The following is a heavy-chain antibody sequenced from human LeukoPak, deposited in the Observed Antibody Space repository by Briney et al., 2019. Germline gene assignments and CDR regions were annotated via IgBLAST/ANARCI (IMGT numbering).Heavy chain of an antibody. CDR1: GGTFSSYA. D-gene: IGHD3-10*01. CDR2: IIPIFGTA. Sequence: GASVKVSCKDSGGTFSSYAISWVRQAPGQGLEWMGGIIPIFGTANYAQKFQVRVTITADESTSTAYMELSSLRSEDTAVYYCARGRYYYGSGSYFGDFDYWGQGTLVTVSS. V-gene: IGHV1-69*13. CDR3: ARGRYYYGSGSYFGDFDY. J-gene: IGHJ4*02.